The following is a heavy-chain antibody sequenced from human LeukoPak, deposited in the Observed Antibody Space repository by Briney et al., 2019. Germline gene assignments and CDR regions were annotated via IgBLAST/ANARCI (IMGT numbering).Heavy chain of an antibody. CDR2: ISGSGSTI. J-gene: IGHJ4*02. CDR3: ASSPRGVY. Sequence: GGSLRPSCAASGFXFSSYEMSWVRQAPGKGLEWVSEISGSGSTIFYADSVKGRFTISRDNAKNSLYLQMNSLRAEDTAVYYCASSPRGVYWGQGTLVTVSS. D-gene: IGHD3-10*01. CDR1: GFXFSSYE. V-gene: IGHV3-48*03.